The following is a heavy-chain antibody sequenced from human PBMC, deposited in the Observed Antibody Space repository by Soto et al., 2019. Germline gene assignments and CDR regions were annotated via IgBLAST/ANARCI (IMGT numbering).Heavy chain of an antibody. Sequence: QVQLVQSGAEVKKPGASVMVSCQASGYTFTNYAISWVRQAPGQGLEWMGWISASTRNTDQAQNFQGRVTMTIDTSTNTANMELRSLRSYDTAVYYCARCYCSVGSCYACWHFDLWGRGTLVTVSS. CDR2: ISASTRNT. J-gene: IGHJ2*01. V-gene: IGHV1-18*01. CDR3: ARCYCSVGSCYACWHFDL. D-gene: IGHD2-15*01. CDR1: GYTFTNYA.